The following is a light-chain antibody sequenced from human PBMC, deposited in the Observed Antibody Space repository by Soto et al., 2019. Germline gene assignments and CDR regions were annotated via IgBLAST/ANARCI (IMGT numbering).Light chain of an antibody. CDR1: QSLLYSNGYNY. CDR2: LTF. Sequence: DLVMTQSPLSLPVTPGEPASISCRSSQSLLYSNGYNYLDWYLQKPGQSPQLLIYLTFNRSSGVPDRFSGSGSGTDFTLKISRVEAEDVGVYYCMQALQTPRTFGQGTKLESK. J-gene: IGKJ2*02. V-gene: IGKV2-28*01. CDR3: MQALQTPRT.